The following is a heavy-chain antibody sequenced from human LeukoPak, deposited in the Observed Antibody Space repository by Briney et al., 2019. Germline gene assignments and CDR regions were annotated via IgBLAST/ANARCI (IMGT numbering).Heavy chain of an antibody. CDR2: ISGSGGST. D-gene: IGHD3-10*01. Sequence: PGGSLRLSCAASGFTFSSYAMSWVRQAPGKGLEWVSSISGSGGSTHYADSMKGRFAISRDNSKNTLFLQMSSLRAEDTALYYCAKDRVSYGSGSYDYWGQGTLVTVSS. J-gene: IGHJ4*02. CDR3: AKDRVSYGSGSYDY. CDR1: GFTFSSYA. V-gene: IGHV3-23*01.